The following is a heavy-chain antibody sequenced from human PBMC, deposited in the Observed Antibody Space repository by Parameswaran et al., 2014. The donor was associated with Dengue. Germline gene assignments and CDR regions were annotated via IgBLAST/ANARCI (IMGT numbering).Heavy chain of an antibody. Sequence: VRQMPGKGLEWMGIINPSGGSTSYAQKFQGRVTMTRDTSTSTVYMELSSLRSEDTAVYYCARGVGRLNWYRYYYYGMDVWGQGTTVTVSS. V-gene: IGHV1-46*01. J-gene: IGHJ6*02. CDR3: ARGVGRLNWYRYYYYGMDV. CDR2: INPSGGST. D-gene: IGHD6-13*01.